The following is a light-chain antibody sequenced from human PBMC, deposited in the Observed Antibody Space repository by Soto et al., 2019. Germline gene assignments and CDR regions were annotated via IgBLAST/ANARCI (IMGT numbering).Light chain of an antibody. J-gene: IGLJ1*01. CDR2: YDN. CDR1: NSNIGSNT. Sequence: QSVLTQPPSASGTPGQRVTISCSGSNSNIGSNTVNWYQQLPGTAPKLLIYYDNLRPSGAPDRISGSKSGTSASLAISGLQSDDEADYYCAAWDDSLNGRVFGTGTKVTV. V-gene: IGLV1-44*01. CDR3: AAWDDSLNGRV.